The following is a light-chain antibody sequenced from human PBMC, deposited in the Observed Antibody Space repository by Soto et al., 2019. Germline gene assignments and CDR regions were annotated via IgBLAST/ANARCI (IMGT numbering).Light chain of an antibody. CDR1: SSDVGGYKY. CDR3: SSYAGSNNLNV. V-gene: IGLV2-8*01. Sequence: QSALTQPPSASGSPGQSVTISSTGTSSDVGGYKYVSWYQQHPGKAPKLMIYEVSQRPSGVPDRFAGSKSGNTASLTVSGLQAEDEADYYCSSYAGSNNLNVVGGGTKHTVL. CDR2: EVS. J-gene: IGLJ2*01.